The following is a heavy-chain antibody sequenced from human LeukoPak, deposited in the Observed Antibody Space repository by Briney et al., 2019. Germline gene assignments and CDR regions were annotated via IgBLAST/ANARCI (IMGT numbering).Heavy chain of an antibody. CDR1: GFTLSDHS. CDR3: ATGAVSDAAALDY. Sequence: PGGSLRLSCAASGFTLSDHSMDWARQAPGKGLEWVGRTKNKVNSYTTEYAASVKGRFTISRDDSKNSLYLQMNGLKIEDTAVYYCATGAVSDAAALDYWGQGTLVTVSS. J-gene: IGHJ4*02. D-gene: IGHD2-2*01. CDR2: TKNKVNSYTT. V-gene: IGHV3-72*01.